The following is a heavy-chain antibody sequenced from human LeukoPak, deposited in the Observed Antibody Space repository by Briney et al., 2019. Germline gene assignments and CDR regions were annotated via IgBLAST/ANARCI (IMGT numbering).Heavy chain of an antibody. Sequence: SETLSLTCTVSGGSLSTYYWSWVRQPPGKGLERIGYIYYSGSTNYNSSLTSRVTISVDTSKNQFSLNLNSVTAADTAVYYCARSFYGYSFDYWGQGTLVTVSS. CDR1: GGSLSTYY. V-gene: IGHV4-59*01. J-gene: IGHJ4*02. D-gene: IGHD4-17*01. CDR2: IYYSGST. CDR3: ARSFYGYSFDY.